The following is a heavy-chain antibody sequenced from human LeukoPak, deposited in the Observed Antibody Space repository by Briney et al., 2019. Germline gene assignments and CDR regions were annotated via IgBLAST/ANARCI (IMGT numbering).Heavy chain of an antibody. CDR3: ARVSSGWHGYLDY. CDR1: GYTFTSYA. Sequence: ASVQVSCQASGYTFTSYAMHWVRQAPGQRLEWMGWINAGNGNATYTQKFQDRVTFTRDTSASTAYMDLSSLRSEDTAVYYCARVSSGWHGYLDYWGQGTPVTVSS. V-gene: IGHV1-3*01. CDR2: INAGNGNA. D-gene: IGHD6-25*01. J-gene: IGHJ4*02.